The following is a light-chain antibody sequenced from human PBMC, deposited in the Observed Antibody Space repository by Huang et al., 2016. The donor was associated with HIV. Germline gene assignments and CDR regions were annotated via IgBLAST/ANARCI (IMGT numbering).Light chain of an antibody. CDR2: GAY. J-gene: IGKJ1*01. Sequence: EIVLTQSPATLSVSPGERATLSCRASQRVSSNLAWYQQKPGQAPRLLIYGAYTRATGVPARFSGSGSGTEFTLTISSPQSEDSALYFCQQYNDWWTFGQGTKVEVK. CDR1: QRVSSN. V-gene: IGKV3-15*01. CDR3: QQYNDWWT.